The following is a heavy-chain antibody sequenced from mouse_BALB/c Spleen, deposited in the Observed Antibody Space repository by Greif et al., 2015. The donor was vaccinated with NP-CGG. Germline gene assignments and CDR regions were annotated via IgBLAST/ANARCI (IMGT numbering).Heavy chain of an antibody. J-gene: IGHJ4*01. Sequence: EVKLMESGGGLVKPGGSLKLSCAASGFAFSSYDMSWVRQTPEKRLEWVAYISSGGGSTYYPDTVKGRFTISRDNAKNTLYLQMSSLKSEDTAMYYCARHAGSYYAMDYWGQGTSVTVSS. CDR3: ARHAGSYYAMDY. CDR1: GFAFSSYD. V-gene: IGHV5-12-1*01. CDR2: ISSGGGST. D-gene: IGHD4-1*01.